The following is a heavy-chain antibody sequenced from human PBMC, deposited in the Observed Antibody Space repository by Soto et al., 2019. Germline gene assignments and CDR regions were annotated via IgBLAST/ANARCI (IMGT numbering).Heavy chain of an antibody. CDR3: AKEPLYGDYGADAFDI. V-gene: IGHV3-30*18. D-gene: IGHD4-17*01. Sequence: GGSLRLSCAASGFTSSSYGMHWVRQAPGKGLEWVAVISYDGSNKYYADSVKGRFTISRDNSKNTLYLQMNSLRAEDTAVYYCAKEPLYGDYGADAFDIWGQGIMVTVSS. CDR2: ISYDGSNK. J-gene: IGHJ3*02. CDR1: GFTSSSYG.